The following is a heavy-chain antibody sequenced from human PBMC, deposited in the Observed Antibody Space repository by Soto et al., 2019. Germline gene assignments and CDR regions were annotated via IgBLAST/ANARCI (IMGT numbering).Heavy chain of an antibody. CDR2: ISYDGSNK. CDR3: ASSKQLVLGLIDY. D-gene: IGHD6-6*01. Sequence: QVQLVESGGGVVQPGRSLRLSCAASGFTFSSYGMHWVRQAPGKGLEWVAVISYDGSNKYYADYVKGRFTISRDNSKNALYLQMNSLRAEDTAVYYCASSKQLVLGLIDYWGQGTLVTVS. V-gene: IGHV3-30*03. CDR1: GFTFSSYG. J-gene: IGHJ4*02.